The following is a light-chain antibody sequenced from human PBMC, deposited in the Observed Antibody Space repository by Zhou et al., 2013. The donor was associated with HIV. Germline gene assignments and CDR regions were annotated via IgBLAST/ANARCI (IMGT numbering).Light chain of an antibody. J-gene: IGKJ1*01. CDR2: GAS. CDR1: PSISASY. V-gene: IGKV3D-20*02. Sequence: EIVLTQSPGTLSLSPGERATLSCRASPSISASYLSWYQYKTGQPPRLLIYGASSRAIGVPDRFSGSATGTDFTLTISSLEPEDFAVYYCQQRSSWPGTFGQGTKVEIK. CDR3: QQRSSWPGT.